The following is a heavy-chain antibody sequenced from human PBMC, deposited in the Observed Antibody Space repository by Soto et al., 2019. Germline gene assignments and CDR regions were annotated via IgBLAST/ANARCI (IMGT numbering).Heavy chain of an antibody. J-gene: IGHJ4*02. D-gene: IGHD6-19*01. V-gene: IGHV3-64D*06. CDR1: GFTFSSYA. Sequence: LRLSCSASGFTFSSYAMHWVRQAPGKGLEYVSAISSNGGSTYYADSVKGRFTISRDNSKNTLYLQMSSLRAEDTAVYYCVKDSIRYSSGWYYFDYWGQGTLVTVSS. CDR3: VKDSIRYSSGWYYFDY. CDR2: ISSNGGST.